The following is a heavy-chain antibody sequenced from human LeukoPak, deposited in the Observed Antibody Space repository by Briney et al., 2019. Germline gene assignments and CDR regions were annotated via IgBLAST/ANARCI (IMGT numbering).Heavy chain of an antibody. D-gene: IGHD1-14*01. Sequence: SETLSLTCAVYGGSFDSYYWTRIRQPPGKGLEWIGEINHIGSNNYNPSLKSRVTILVDTSKNQFSLQLTSVTAADTAVYFCAGQAVDAGAGTTSYAFDVWDQGTMVTVSS. CDR3: AGQAVDAGAGTTSYAFDV. CDR1: GGSFDSYY. CDR2: INHIGSN. V-gene: IGHV4-34*01. J-gene: IGHJ3*01.